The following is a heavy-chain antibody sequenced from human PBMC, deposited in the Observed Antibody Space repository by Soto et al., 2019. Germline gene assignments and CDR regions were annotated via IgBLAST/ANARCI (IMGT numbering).Heavy chain of an antibody. CDR2: ISSSSSYI. Sequence: GGSLRLSCAASGFTFSSYSMNWVRQAPGKGLEWVSSISSSSSYIYYADSVKGRFTISRDNAKNSLYLQMNSLRAEDTAVYYWARADVSYYYDSSGYYHFDYWGQGTLVTVSS. D-gene: IGHD3-22*01. CDR3: ARADVSYYYDSSGYYHFDY. CDR1: GFTFSSYS. V-gene: IGHV3-21*01. J-gene: IGHJ4*02.